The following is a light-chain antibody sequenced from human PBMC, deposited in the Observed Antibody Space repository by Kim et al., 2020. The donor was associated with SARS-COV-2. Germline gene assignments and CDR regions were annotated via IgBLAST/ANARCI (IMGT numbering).Light chain of an antibody. CDR3: QQSYGTPPVYT. J-gene: IGKJ2*01. Sequence: DIEMTQSPSSLSASVGDRVTITCRSSQAISLYLNWYQQKPGKAPKLLIYATSTLQSGVPLRFSGRGSGTDFTLTIDSLESEDFGTYFSQQSYGTPPVYTFGLGTKLEI. CDR2: ATS. V-gene: IGKV1-39*01. CDR1: QAISLY.